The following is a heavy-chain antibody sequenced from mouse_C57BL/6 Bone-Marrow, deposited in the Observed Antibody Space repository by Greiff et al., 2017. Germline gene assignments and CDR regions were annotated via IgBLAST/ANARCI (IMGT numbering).Heavy chain of an antibody. CDR2: IWGDGST. D-gene: IGHD2-4*01. J-gene: IGHJ2*01. CDR1: GFSLTSYG. CDR3: AKGDSYDDGEGDYFDY. V-gene: IGHV2-3*01. Sequence: VKLVESGPGLVAPSQSLSITCTVSGFSLTSYGVSWVRQPPGKGLEWLGVIWGDGSTNYHSALISRLSISKDNSKGQVFLKLNSLQTDDTTTYYCAKGDSYDDGEGDYFDYWGQGTTLTVSA.